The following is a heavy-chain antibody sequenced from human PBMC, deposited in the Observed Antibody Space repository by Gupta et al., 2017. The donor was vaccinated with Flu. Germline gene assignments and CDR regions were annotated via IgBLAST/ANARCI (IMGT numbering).Heavy chain of an antibody. J-gene: IGHJ4*02. V-gene: IGHV3-23*01. CDR3: AKVRTTVTTAFDC. Sequence: EVQLLESGGGLVQRGGSLRLSCAASGFAFITYAMNWVRQAPGRGLEWISGISGSGGSTFYPDSVKGRFTISRDNSKNTLYLQMNSLRAEDTALYYCAKVRTTVTTAFDCWGQGTLVTVSS. CDR2: ISGSGGST. D-gene: IGHD4-17*01. CDR1: GFAFITYA.